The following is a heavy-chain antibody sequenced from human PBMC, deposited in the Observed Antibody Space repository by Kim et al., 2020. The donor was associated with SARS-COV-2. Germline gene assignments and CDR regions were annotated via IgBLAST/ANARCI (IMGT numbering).Heavy chain of an antibody. CDR1: GFTFSSYS. J-gene: IGHJ6*02. V-gene: IGHV3-21*01. CDR3: ARDGGYSSGWGPGYYGMDV. Sequence: GGSLRLSCAASGFTFSSYSMNWVRQAPGKGLEWVSSISSSSSYIYYADSVKGRFTISRDNAKNSLYLQMNSLRAEDTAVYYCARDGGYSSGWGPGYYGMDVWGQGTTVTVSS. D-gene: IGHD6-19*01. CDR2: ISSSSSYI.